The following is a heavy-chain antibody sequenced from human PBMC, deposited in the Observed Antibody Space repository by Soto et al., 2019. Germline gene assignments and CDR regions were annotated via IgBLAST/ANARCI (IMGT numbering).Heavy chain of an antibody. D-gene: IGHD3-9*01. CDR2: IKQDGSEK. V-gene: IGHV3-7*01. Sequence: PGGSLRLSCAASGLTFSSYWMSWVRQAPGKGLEWVANIKQDGSEKYYVDSVKGRFTISRDNAKNSLYLQMNSLRAEDTAVYYCAREEACILSFFPSQYYSYKDVLGQGNTVPISS. CDR1: GLTFSSYW. J-gene: IGHJ6*03. CDR3: AREEACILSFFPSQYYSYKDV.